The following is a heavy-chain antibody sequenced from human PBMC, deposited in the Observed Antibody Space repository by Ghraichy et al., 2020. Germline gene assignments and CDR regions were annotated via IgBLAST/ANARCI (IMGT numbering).Heavy chain of an antibody. CDR1: GYTFTSYG. CDR3: ARVDTAMAPNPYYYYYGMDV. D-gene: IGHD5-18*01. CDR2: ISAYNGNT. J-gene: IGHJ6*02. V-gene: IGHV1-18*04. Sequence: ASVKVSCKASGYTFTSYGISWVRQAPGQGLEWMGWISAYNGNTNYAQKLQGRVTMTTDTSTSTAYMELRSLRSDDTAVYYCARVDTAMAPNPYYYYYGMDVWGQGTTVTVSS.